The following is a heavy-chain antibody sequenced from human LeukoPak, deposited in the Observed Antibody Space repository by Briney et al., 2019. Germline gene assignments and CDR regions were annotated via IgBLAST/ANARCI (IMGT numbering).Heavy chain of an antibody. J-gene: IGHJ4*02. CDR3: ARPHSYGSTYFDC. CDR1: GYXFTSYG. D-gene: IGHD4-17*01. CDR2: ISTYNGNT. V-gene: IGHV1-18*01. Sequence: ASVKVSCKASGYXFTSYGVSWVRQAPGQGLEWMGWISTYNGNTYYAQRLQGRVTMTTDTSTSTVYMELRSLRSDDTAVYYCARPHSYGSTYFDCWGQGTLVTVSS.